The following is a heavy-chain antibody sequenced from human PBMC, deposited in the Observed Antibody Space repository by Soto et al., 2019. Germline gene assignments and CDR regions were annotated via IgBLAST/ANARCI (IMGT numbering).Heavy chain of an antibody. CDR2: IYPGDSDT. Sequence: GESLKISCKGSGYSFTSYWIGWVRQMPGKGLEWMGTIYPGDSDTRYSPSFQGQVTISADKSITTAYLQWSSLKASDTAMYYCARRYCISTSCNSPFDYWGQGTLVTAPQ. D-gene: IGHD2-2*01. CDR3: ARRYCISTSCNSPFDY. CDR1: GYSFTSYW. J-gene: IGHJ4*02. V-gene: IGHV5-51*01.